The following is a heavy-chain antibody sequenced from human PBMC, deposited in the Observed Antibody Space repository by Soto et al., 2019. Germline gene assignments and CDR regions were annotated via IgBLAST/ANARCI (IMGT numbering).Heavy chain of an antibody. CDR1: GGTFSSYT. CDR3: ASVAGTGPHGMDV. Sequence: QVQLVQSGAEVKKPGSSVKVSCKASGGTFSSYTISWVRQAPGQGLEWMGRIIPILGIANYAQKFQGRVKITAEKSTSTAYMELSSLTDEDTAVYYCASVAGTGPHGMDVWGQGTTVTVSS. V-gene: IGHV1-69*02. CDR2: IIPILGIA. D-gene: IGHD6-19*01. J-gene: IGHJ6*02.